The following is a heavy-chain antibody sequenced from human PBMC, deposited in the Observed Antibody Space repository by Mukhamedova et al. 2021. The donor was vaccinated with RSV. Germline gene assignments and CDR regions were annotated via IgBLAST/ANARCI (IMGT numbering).Heavy chain of an antibody. V-gene: IGHV1-69*01. D-gene: IGHD1-1*01. J-gene: IGHJ4*02. CDR3: ARGTNWNLDY. Sequence: YAQKFQGRVTITADESTSTAYMELSSLRSEDTAVYYCARGTNWNLDYWGQGTLVTVSS.